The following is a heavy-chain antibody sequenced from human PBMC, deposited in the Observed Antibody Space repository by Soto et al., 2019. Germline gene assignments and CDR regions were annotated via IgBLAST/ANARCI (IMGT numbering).Heavy chain of an antibody. J-gene: IGHJ6*03. V-gene: IGHV1-8*01. Sequence: QEQLVQSGAEVKKPGAPVKVSCKASGYTFSNYNINWVRQASGQGLEWMGWMNPDSGNTGYAEKFQGRVTMTRNSSISTAYMELSGLRSEDTAVYYCAREAASDPSFYYHYMDLWGKGTTVTVSS. CDR3: AREAASDPSFYYHYMDL. CDR1: GYTFSNYN. CDR2: MNPDSGNT. D-gene: IGHD3-10*01.